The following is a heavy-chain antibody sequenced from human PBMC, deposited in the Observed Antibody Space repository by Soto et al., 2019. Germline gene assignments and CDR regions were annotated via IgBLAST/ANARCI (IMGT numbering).Heavy chain of an antibody. Sequence: EVQLLDSGGGLVQPVWSLRLSSAASGFTFSRYAMSWVRQAPRQGLAWVSAISGSVGSTYYADSVKGRFTISRDNSKNTLYLHMTSLRGEDTAVYYCAKDPRYGSEVGWGQGTLVTVSS. CDR1: GFTFSRYA. J-gene: IGHJ4*02. CDR3: AKDPRYGSEVG. CDR2: ISGSVGST. D-gene: IGHD3-10*01. V-gene: IGHV3-23*01.